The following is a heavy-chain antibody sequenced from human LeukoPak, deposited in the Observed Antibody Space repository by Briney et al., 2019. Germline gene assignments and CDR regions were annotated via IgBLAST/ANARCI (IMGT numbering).Heavy chain of an antibody. J-gene: IGHJ4*02. D-gene: IGHD1-26*01. CDR1: GLTFSSYA. Sequence: GGSLRLSCAASGLTFSSYAMSWVRQAPGKGLEWVSIISGSGGSTHYADSVKGRFTISRDNSKNTLYFQMNSLRAEDTAVYYCAKGASSGNYYVPFDYWGQGTLVTVSS. V-gene: IGHV3-23*01. CDR2: ISGSGGST. CDR3: AKGASSGNYYVPFDY.